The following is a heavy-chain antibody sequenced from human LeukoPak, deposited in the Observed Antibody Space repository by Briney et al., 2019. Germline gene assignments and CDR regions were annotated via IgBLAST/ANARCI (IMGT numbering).Heavy chain of an antibody. D-gene: IGHD2-8*02. V-gene: IGHV5-51*01. CDR1: GFRFNYYW. CDR3: TRDAGGYPDS. J-gene: IGHJ4*02. Sequence: GESLEISFKASGFRFNYYWIAWGRPMPGKDLGWLGIVYPATSETRYSPSFQGQVTISTDKSITTAFLQWSSMRASDTAMYFCTRDAGGYPDSWGQGTLLTVSS. CDR2: VYPATSET.